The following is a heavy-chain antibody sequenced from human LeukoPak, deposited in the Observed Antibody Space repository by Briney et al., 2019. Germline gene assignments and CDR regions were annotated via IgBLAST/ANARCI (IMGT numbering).Heavy chain of an antibody. CDR1: GFTFSTYG. J-gene: IGHJ6*03. Sequence: PGGSLRLSCAASGFTFSTYGMHWVRLAPGKGLEWVAFMRFDGSNRYYADSVKGRFTMYRDKSKNTLYLQMDSLRVEDTTVYYCARDPSRPYNNYMDVWGKGTTVTISS. V-gene: IGHV3-30*02. CDR3: ARDPSRPYNNYMDV. CDR2: MRFDGSNR.